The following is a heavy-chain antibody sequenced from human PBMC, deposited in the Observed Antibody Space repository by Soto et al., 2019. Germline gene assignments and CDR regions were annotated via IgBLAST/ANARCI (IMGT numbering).Heavy chain of an antibody. J-gene: IGHJ4*02. V-gene: IGHV3-30*18. CDR2: ISYDGSNK. CDR1: GFIFSSYA. D-gene: IGHD2-21*01. CDR3: VKDFKFRGNIVVVSPDH. Sequence: QVQLVESGGGVVQPGRSLRLSCAASGFIFSSYAMHWVRQAPGKGLQWVAVISYDGSNKNFADSVKCRFIISRDNSKNTLYLLRNSLRAEDTAVYYCVKDFKFRGNIVVVSPDHWGQGALVTVSS.